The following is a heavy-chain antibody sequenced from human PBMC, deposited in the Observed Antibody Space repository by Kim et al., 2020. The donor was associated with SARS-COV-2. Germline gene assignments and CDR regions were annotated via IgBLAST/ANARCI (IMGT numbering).Heavy chain of an antibody. Sequence: ASVKVSCKTSGYTFTSYGISWVRQAPGQGLAWMGWISAYNGITNYAQKLQGRVTMTTDTSTSTAYMELRSLRSDDTAVYYCARRSGSAGAFDIWGQGTMVTVSS. CDR3: ARRSGSAGAFDI. CDR1: GYTFTSYG. D-gene: IGHD3-3*01. J-gene: IGHJ3*02. V-gene: IGHV1-18*01. CDR2: ISAYNGIT.